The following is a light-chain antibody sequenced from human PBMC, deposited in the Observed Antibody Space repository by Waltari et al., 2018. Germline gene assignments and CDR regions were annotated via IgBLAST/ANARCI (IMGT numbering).Light chain of an antibody. CDR2: GAS. J-gene: IGKJ1*01. CDR3: QKYDRLPAT. Sequence: IVLTQSPGTLSLSPGERGTLSCRASQSVSRFLAWYQQKPGQAPRLLIHGASTRATGIPDRFSGSGSGTDFSLTISRLEPEDFAVYYCQKYDRLPATFGQGTKVEIK. CDR1: QSVSRF. V-gene: IGKV3-20*01.